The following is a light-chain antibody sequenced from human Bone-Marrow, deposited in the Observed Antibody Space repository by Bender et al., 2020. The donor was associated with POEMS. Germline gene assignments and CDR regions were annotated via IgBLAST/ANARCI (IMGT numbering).Light chain of an antibody. CDR2: DVS. V-gene: IGLV2-23*02. J-gene: IGLJ3*02. CDR1: NRDAGIYNL. CDR3: CSYAGSPWV. Sequence: QSALTQPASVSGSPGQSITISCTGTNRDAGIYNLVSWYQQYPGKAPKLLIHDVSKRPSGVSIRFSASKAGNTASLTISGLQAEDEATYYCCSYAGSPWVFGGGTKLTVL.